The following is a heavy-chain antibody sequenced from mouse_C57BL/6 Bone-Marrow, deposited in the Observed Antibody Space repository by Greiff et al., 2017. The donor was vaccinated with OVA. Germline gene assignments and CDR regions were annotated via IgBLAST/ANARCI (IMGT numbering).Heavy chain of an antibody. V-gene: IGHV1-82*01. J-gene: IGHJ3*01. CDR2: IYPGDGDT. CDR1: GYAFSSSW. CDR3: AIGPGAY. Sequence: QVQLQQSGPELVKPGASVKISCKASGYAFSSSWMNWVKQRPGKGLEWIGRIYPGDGDTNYNQKFKGKATLTVDKSSSTAYMQLSSLTAEDSAVYYCAIGPGAYWGQGTLVTVSA.